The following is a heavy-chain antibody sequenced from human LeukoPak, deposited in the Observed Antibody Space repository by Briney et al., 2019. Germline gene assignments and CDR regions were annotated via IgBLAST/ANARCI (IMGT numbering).Heavy chain of an antibody. Sequence: PGGSLKPSFATSGFTVSSNYICWVRQAPGKGLGWVSVIYSGSSTYYADSVKGQFTISRDYSKNTLYLQMNSLRAEDTAVYYCAKEGIRTGREGYYDYWGQGTLVTVSS. CDR1: GFTVSSNY. D-gene: IGHD5-24*01. J-gene: IGHJ4*02. CDR3: AKEGIRTGREGYYDY. CDR2: IYSGSST. V-gene: IGHV3-53*01.